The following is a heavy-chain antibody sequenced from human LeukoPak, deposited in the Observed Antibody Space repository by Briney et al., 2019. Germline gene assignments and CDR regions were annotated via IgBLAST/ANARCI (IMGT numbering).Heavy chain of an antibody. CDR2: ISWNSKNI. Sequence: PGGSLRLSCAASGFSFVDYAMFWVRQVPGKGLEWVSGISWNSKNIGYADSVKGRFTISRDNSKNTLYLQMNSLRAEDTAVYYCARVAIDVDTAMALLGYWGQGTLVTVSS. CDR3: ARVAIDVDTAMALLGY. V-gene: IGHV3-9*01. D-gene: IGHD5-18*01. CDR1: GFSFVDYA. J-gene: IGHJ4*02.